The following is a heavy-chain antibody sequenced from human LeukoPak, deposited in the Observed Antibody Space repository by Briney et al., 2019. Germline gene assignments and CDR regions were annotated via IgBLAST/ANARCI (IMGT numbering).Heavy chain of an antibody. V-gene: IGHV1-69*02. CDR2: IIPILGIA. CDR1: GGTFSSYT. Sequence: ASVKVSCKASGGTFSSYTISWVRQAPGQGLEWMGRIIPILGIANYAQKFQGRVTITADKSTSTAYMELSSLRSEDTAVYYCARAYCSSTSCYPWGVVYYYVDVWGKGTTVTVSS. D-gene: IGHD2-2*01. J-gene: IGHJ6*03. CDR3: ARAYCSSTSCYPWGVVYYYVDV.